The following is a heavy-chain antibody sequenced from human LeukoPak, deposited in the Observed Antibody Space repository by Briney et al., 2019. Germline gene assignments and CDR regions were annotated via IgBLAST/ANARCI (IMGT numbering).Heavy chain of an antibody. CDR3: AKERDILTRDIGDKGYFDY. CDR2: IRYDGSNK. D-gene: IGHD3-9*01. CDR1: GFTFRSYG. Sequence: GGSLRLSCAASGFTFRSYGVHWVRQAPGKGLEWVAFIRYDGSNKYYADSVKGRFTISRDNSKNTLYLQMNSLRVEDTAVYYCAKERDILTRDIGDKGYFDYWGQGTLVTVSS. V-gene: IGHV3-30*02. J-gene: IGHJ4*02.